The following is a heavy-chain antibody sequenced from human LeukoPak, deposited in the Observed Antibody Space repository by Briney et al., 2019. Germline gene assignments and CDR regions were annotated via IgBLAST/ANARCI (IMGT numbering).Heavy chain of an antibody. V-gene: IGHV3-74*01. CDR2: IETDGKSA. J-gene: IGHJ4*02. D-gene: IGHD3-16*02. Sequence: GGSLRLSCAVSGLTLSSYRMHWVRQAPGKGLVWVSAIETDGKSATYADSVKGRFTISRDNAKNTLYLQMNSLRAEDTAVYFCARDYQGLHYWSQGTLVTVSS. CDR3: ARDYQGLHY. CDR1: GLTLSSYR.